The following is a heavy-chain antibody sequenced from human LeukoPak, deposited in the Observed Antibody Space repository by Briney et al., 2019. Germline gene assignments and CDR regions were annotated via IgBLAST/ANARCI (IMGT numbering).Heavy chain of an antibody. J-gene: IGHJ3*02. CDR1: GFTFSTYA. V-gene: IGHV3-64D*09. Sequence: GGSLRLSCSASGFTFSTYAMHWVRQAPGKGLEYVSAISSDGDSTYNADSVKGRFTISRDNSKNTLYLQMSSLRTEDTAVYYCARVGWLRSFAFDIWGQGTMVTVSS. CDR2: ISSDGDST. D-gene: IGHD5-12*01. CDR3: ARVGWLRSFAFDI.